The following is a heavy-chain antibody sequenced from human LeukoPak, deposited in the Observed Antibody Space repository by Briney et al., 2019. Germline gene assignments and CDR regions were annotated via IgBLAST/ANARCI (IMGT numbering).Heavy chain of an antibody. J-gene: IGHJ6*02. D-gene: IGHD2-15*01. CDR2: ISAYNGNT. V-gene: IGHV1-18*01. Sequence: ASVKVSCKASGYTSTSYGISWVRQAPGQGLEWMGWISAYNGNTNYAQKLQGRVTMTTDTSTSTAYMELRSLRSDDTAVYYCARDGSDCSGGSCSHYYYYGMDVWGQGTTVTVSS. CDR1: GYTSTSYG. CDR3: ARDGSDCSGGSCSHYYYYGMDV.